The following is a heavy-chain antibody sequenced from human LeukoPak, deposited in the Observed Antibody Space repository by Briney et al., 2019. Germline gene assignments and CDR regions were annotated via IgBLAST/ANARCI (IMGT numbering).Heavy chain of an antibody. V-gene: IGHV1-18*04. D-gene: IGHD5-24*01. J-gene: IGHJ4*02. CDR1: GYTFTGYY. Sequence: ASVKVSCKASGYTFTGYYTHWVRQAPGQGLEWMGWISAYNGNTNYAQKLQGRVTMTTDTSTSTAYMELRSLRSDDTAVYYCAREGPEMAYDYWGQGTLVTVSS. CDR2: ISAYNGNT. CDR3: AREGPEMAYDY.